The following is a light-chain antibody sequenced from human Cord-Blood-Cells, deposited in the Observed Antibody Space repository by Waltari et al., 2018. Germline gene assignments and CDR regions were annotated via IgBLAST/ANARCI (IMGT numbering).Light chain of an antibody. Sequence: QPALTPPRHVSGPPGQSAPIHGPGTSSDVGGSNSFSWYQQPPGKAPKLMIYDVSKRPSGVPDRFSGSKSGNTASLTISGLQAEEEADYYCCSYAGSYTVFGGGTKLTVL. V-gene: IGLV2-11*01. J-gene: IGLJ2*01. CDR2: DVS. CDR1: SSDVGGSNS. CDR3: CSYAGSYTV.